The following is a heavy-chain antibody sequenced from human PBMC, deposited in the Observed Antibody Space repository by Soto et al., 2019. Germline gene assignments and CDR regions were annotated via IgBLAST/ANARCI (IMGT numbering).Heavy chain of an antibody. J-gene: IGHJ4*02. D-gene: IGHD4-17*01. V-gene: IGHV1-18*01. CDR2: ISGYNENA. CDR1: GYTFTRYG. CDR3: ARDIHGDYPDY. Sequence: QVKLVQSVAEVKKPGASVKVSCKASGYTFTRYGFSWVRQAPGQRLEWMGWISGYNENANYAQKFQGRVTMTAETSTSTAYMELRTLRSDDTAFYYCARDIHGDYPDYWGQGTLVTVSS.